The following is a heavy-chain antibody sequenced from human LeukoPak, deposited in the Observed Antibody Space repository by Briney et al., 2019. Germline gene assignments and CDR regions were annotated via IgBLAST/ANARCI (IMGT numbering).Heavy chain of an antibody. V-gene: IGHV1-2*02. CDR3: ARDLATIDGIAWYYFEN. D-gene: IGHD5-12*01. CDR1: GYTFADHY. J-gene: IGHJ4*02. CDR2: INPNTGGT. Sequence: VSVKVSCKASGYTFADHYIHWLRQAPGQGFEWMGWINPNTGGTDYAQKFQDRIALTSYTSISTVYMELNRLESDDTALYYCARDLATIDGIAWYYFENWGQGTLVTVS.